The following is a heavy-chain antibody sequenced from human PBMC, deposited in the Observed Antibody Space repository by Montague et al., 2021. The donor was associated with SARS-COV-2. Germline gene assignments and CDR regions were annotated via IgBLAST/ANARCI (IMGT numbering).Heavy chain of an antibody. V-gene: IGHV4-39*01. J-gene: IGHJ4*01. CDR2: VFHTGKA. Sequence: SETLSLTCNVSGDSVASNNYYRGWLRQPPGRGLEWIASVFHTGKAFYNPSLKSRSSISVDTATNQVSLKLTSVSGADTALYFCARNLPPATIFTVVTHFDFWGHGTRVTVS. CDR3: ARNLPPATIFTVVTHFDF. D-gene: IGHD4-11*01. CDR1: GDSVASNNYY.